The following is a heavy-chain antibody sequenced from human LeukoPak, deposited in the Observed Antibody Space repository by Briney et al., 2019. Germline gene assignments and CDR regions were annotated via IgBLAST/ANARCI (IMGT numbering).Heavy chain of an antibody. V-gene: IGHV3-11*05. Sequence: PGGSLRLSCAASGFTFSDYYMSWIRQAPGKGLEWVSYISSSSSYTNYADSVKGRFTISRDNDKNSLYLQMNSLRAEDTAVYDCARDRARYYDSSGSASFDYWGQGTLVTVSS. D-gene: IGHD3-22*01. CDR3: ARDRARYYDSSGSASFDY. CDR1: GFTFSDYY. J-gene: IGHJ4*02. CDR2: ISSSSSYT.